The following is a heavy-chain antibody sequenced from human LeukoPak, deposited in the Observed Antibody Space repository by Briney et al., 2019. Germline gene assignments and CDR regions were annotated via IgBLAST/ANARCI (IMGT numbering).Heavy chain of an antibody. CDR2: IRYDGSNE. V-gene: IGHV3-30*02. CDR1: GFTFSSYG. Sequence: GGSLRLSCAASGFTFSSYGMHWVRQAPGKGLEWVAFIRYDGSNEYYADSVRGRFIISRDNSKNTLYLQMNSLRAEDTAVYYCARDWESSYWGQGTLVTVSS. CDR3: ARDWESSY. D-gene: IGHD3-16*01. J-gene: IGHJ4*02.